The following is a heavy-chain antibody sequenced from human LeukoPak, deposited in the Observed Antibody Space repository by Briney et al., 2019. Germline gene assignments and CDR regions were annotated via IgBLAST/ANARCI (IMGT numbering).Heavy chain of an antibody. Sequence: GGSLRLSCAGSGFIFSNYEMNWVRQAPGKGLEWVSYISSTGSDIYYADSVKGRFTISRDNAKNSLYLQMNSLRAEDTAVYHCARAPLVLQYRWWFDPWGQGTLVIVSS. D-gene: IGHD5-24*01. J-gene: IGHJ5*02. CDR2: ISSTGSDI. CDR1: GFIFSNYE. CDR3: ARAPLVLQYRWWFDP. V-gene: IGHV3-48*03.